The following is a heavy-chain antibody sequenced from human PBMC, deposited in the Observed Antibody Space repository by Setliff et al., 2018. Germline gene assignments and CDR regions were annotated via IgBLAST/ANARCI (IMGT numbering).Heavy chain of an antibody. V-gene: IGHV1-24*01. Sequence: ASVKVSCKVSGYTLTELSRHWVRQAPGKGLEWMGGFDPEDGETIYAQKFQGRVTMTRNTSISTAYMELSSLRSEDTAVYYCARDGGGSYSNFDYWGQGTLVTVSS. J-gene: IGHJ4*02. CDR1: GYTLTELS. D-gene: IGHD1-26*01. CDR2: FDPEDGET. CDR3: ARDGGGSYSNFDY.